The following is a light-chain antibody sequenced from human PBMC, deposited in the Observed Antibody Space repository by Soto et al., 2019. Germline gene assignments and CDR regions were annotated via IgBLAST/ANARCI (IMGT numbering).Light chain of an antibody. J-gene: IGKJ1*01. CDR1: QSVSSN. CDR2: SVS. V-gene: IGKV3-15*01. Sequence: EIVMTQSPATLSVSPGERATLSCGASQSVSSNVAWYQQKPGQAPRLLIYSVSTRATGIPARFSGSGSGTEFTLTISSLQSEDFAVYFCQQYNIWPLWTFGQGTKVDI. CDR3: QQYNIWPLWT.